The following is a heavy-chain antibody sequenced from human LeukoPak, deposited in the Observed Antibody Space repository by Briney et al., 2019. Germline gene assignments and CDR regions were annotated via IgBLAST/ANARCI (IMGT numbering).Heavy chain of an antibody. CDR3: AELGITMIGGV. J-gene: IGHJ6*04. D-gene: IGHD3-10*02. CDR2: ITASSTAI. Sequence: GGSLRLSCAASGFTFNTYTMNWVRQAPGKGLEWVSSITASSTAIYSADSVRGRFTISRDNAKNSLYLQMNSLRAEDTAVYYCAELGITMIGGVWGKGTTVTISS. V-gene: IGHV3-21*01. CDR1: GFTFNTYT.